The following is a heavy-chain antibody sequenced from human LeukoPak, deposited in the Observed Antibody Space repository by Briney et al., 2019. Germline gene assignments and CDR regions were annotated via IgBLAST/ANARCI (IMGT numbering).Heavy chain of an antibody. D-gene: IGHD6-19*01. CDR3: ARSTISGWFHAFDI. J-gene: IGHJ3*02. V-gene: IGHV3-7*01. Sequence: GGSLRLSCAASGFTFSSYWMSWVRQAPGKGLEWVANIKQDGSEKYYVDSVKGRLTISRDNAKNSLYLQMNSLRAEDTAVYYCARSTISGWFHAFDIWGQGTMVTVSS. CDR2: IKQDGSEK. CDR1: GFTFSSYW.